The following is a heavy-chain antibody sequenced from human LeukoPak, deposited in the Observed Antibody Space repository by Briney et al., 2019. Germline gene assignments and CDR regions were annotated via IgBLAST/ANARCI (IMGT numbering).Heavy chain of an antibody. V-gene: IGHV4-59*01. D-gene: IGHD2-2*03. CDR1: GGSISSYY. Sequence: SETLSLTCTVSGGSISSYYWSWIRQPPGKGLEWIGYIYYSGSTNFNPSLKSRVTISVDTSKNQFSLKLSSVTAADTAVYYCARWGPGYFNAFDIWGHGTMVTVPS. CDR3: ARWGPGYFNAFDI. CDR2: IYYSGST. J-gene: IGHJ3*02.